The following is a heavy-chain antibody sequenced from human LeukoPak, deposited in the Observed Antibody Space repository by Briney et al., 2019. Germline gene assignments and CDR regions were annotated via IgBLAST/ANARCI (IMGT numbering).Heavy chain of an antibody. CDR2: IIPIFGTA. CDR3: ARDHTFRGVIVNKIGFDY. J-gene: IGHJ4*02. V-gene: IGHV1-69*06. D-gene: IGHD3-16*02. CDR1: GYTFSTYD. Sequence: SVKVSCKAAGYTFSTYDISWVRQAPGQGLEWMGGIIPIFGTANYAQKFQGRVTITADKSTSTAYMELSSLRSEDTAVYYCARDHTFRGVIVNKIGFDYWGQGALVTVSS.